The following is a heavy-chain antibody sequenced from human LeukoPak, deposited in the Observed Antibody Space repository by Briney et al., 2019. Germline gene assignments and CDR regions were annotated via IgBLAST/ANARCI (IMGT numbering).Heavy chain of an antibody. J-gene: IGHJ2*01. CDR2: IYYSGST. D-gene: IGHD2-2*02. CDR3: ARGSDHCSSTICYTNWYFDL. Sequence: SQTLSLTCTVSGGSISSGDYYWSWIRQPPGKGLEWIGYIYYSGSTYYNPSLKSRVTISVDTSKNQFSLKLSSVTAADTAVYYCARGSDHCSSTICYTNWYFDLWGRGTLVTVSS. V-gene: IGHV4-30-4*08. CDR1: GGSISSGDYY.